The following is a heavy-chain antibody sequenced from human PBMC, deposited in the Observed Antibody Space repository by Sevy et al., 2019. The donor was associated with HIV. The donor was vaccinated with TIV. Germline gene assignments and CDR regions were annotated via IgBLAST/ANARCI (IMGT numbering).Heavy chain of an antibody. CDR3: ARDFYGAGPYGTDV. CDR2: IYSGGSK. D-gene: IGHD3-10*01. J-gene: IGHJ6*02. V-gene: IGHV3-53*01. Sequence: GGSLRLSCAASGFGISDNYMTWVRQAPGKGLAWVSVIYSGGSKYYTDSVKGRFTISTDNTENTLYLQMNSLRVDDTAVYFCARDFYGAGPYGTDVWGQGTTVTVSS. CDR1: GFGISDNY.